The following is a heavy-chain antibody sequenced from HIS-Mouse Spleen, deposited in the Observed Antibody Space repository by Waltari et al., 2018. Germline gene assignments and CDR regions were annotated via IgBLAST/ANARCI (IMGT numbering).Heavy chain of an antibody. Sequence: QLQLQESGPGLVKPSETLSLTCTVSGGSISSISYYWGGIRQPPGKGLEWIGSIYYSGSTYYNPSLKSRVTISVDTSKNQFSLKLSSVTAADTAVYYCAREIPYSSSWYDWYFDLWGRGTLVNVSS. V-gene: IGHV4-39*07. CDR1: GGSISSISYY. CDR3: AREIPYSSSWYDWYFDL. D-gene: IGHD6-13*01. J-gene: IGHJ2*01. CDR2: IYYSGST.